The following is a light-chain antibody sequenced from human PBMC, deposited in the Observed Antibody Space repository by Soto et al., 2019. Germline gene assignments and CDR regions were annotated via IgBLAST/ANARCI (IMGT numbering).Light chain of an antibody. CDR1: KVGNKY. J-gene: IGLJ2*01. CDR2: QDT. CDR3: QAWDSSTVV. Sequence: SYELTQPPSVSVSPGQTASITCSGHKVGNKYACWYQQKPGQSPVLLIYQDTKRPSGIPERFSGSNSGNTATLTISGTQAMDEADYYCQAWDSSTVVFGGGTKVTVL. V-gene: IGLV3-1*01.